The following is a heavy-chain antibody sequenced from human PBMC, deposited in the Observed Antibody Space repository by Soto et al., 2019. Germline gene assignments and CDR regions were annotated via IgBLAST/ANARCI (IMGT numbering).Heavy chain of an antibody. Sequence: GGSLRLSCAASGFTFSSYAMHWVRQAPGKGLEWVAVISYDGSNKYYADSVKGRFTISRDNSKNTLYLQMNSLRAEDTAVYYCARESTNWFDPWGQGTLVTVSS. CDR1: GFTFSSYA. D-gene: IGHD2-2*01. CDR2: ISYDGSNK. J-gene: IGHJ5*02. V-gene: IGHV3-30-3*01. CDR3: ARESTNWFDP.